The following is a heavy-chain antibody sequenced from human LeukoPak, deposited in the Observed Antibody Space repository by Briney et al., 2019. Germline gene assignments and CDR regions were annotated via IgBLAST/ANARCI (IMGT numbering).Heavy chain of an antibody. J-gene: IGHJ4*02. CDR1: GGSISSYY. CDR2: IYYSGST. V-gene: IGHV4-59*08. D-gene: IGHD6-19*01. Sequence: SETLSLTCTVSGGSISSYYWSWIRQPPGKGLEWIGYIYYSGSTNYNPSLKSRVTTSVDTSKNQFSLKLSSVTAADTAVYYCVSWRAVAGPFDYWGQGTLVTVSS. CDR3: VSWRAVAGPFDY.